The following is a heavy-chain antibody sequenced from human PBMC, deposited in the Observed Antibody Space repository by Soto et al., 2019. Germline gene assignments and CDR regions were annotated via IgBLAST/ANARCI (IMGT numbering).Heavy chain of an antibody. CDR2: ISWNSGSI. CDR3: AKDYSYDYIWGSYRL. CDR1: GFTFDDYA. D-gene: IGHD3-16*02. Sequence: EEQLVESGGGLVQPGGSLRLSCAASGFTFDDYAMHWVRQAPGKGLEWVSGISWNSGSIGYADSVKGRFTISRDNAKNSLYLQMNSLRAEDTALYYCAKDYSYDYIWGSYRLWGQGTLVTVSS. J-gene: IGHJ4*02. V-gene: IGHV3-9*01.